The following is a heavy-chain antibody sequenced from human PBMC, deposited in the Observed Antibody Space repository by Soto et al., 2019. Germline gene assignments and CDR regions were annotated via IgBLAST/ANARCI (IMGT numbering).Heavy chain of an antibody. Sequence: SETLSLTCTVSGGSISSYYWSWIRQPPGKGLEWIGYIYYSGSTNCNPSLKSRVTISVDTSKNQFSLKLSSVTAADTAVYYCARTLGIAAAGGYGMDVWGQGTTVTVSS. V-gene: IGHV4-59*01. CDR3: ARTLGIAAAGGYGMDV. CDR2: IYYSGST. D-gene: IGHD6-13*01. J-gene: IGHJ6*02. CDR1: GGSISSYY.